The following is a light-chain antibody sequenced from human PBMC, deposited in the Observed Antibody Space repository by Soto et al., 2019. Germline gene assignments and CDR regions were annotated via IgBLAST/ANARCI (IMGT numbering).Light chain of an antibody. CDR2: AAS. CDR1: QNIGVD. V-gene: IGKV1-39*01. CDR3: HQTAANPWT. Sequence: DIQMTQSPSSLSASVGDRVTITCRASQNIGVDLHWYQKKPGKAPKLLIHAASSLHSGVPSTFSGSGSGTDFALTISSLQPEDFATYYCHQTAANPWTFAQGTKVEIK. J-gene: IGKJ1*01.